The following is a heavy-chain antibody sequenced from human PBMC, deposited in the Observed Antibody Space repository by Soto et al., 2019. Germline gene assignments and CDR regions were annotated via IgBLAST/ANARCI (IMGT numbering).Heavy chain of an antibody. CDR1: GDSISTSYFY. Sequence: VELRESGPGLVRPSQTLSLACNVSGDSISTSYFYWGWVRQVPGKGLEWIGYIYKSGSTYYNPSLQSRVRMSVASSKNQFSLSLIPVTAADTAIYYCARDSGDVSGVGFDYWGPGTLVTVSS. CDR2: IYKSGST. CDR3: ARDSGDVSGVGFDY. D-gene: IGHD3-3*01. J-gene: IGHJ4*02. V-gene: IGHV4-31*03.